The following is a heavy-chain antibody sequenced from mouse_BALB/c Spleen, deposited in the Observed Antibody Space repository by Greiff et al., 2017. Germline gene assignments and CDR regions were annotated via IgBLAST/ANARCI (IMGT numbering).Heavy chain of an antibody. CDR1: GFTFTDYY. J-gene: IGHJ3*01. Sequence: EVQVVESGGGLVQPGGSLRLSCATSGFTFTDYYMSWVRQPPGKALEWLGFIRNKANGYTTEYSASVKGRFTISRDNSQSILYLQMNTLRAEDSATYYCARDSEGPNWDGTWFAYWGQGTLVTVSA. CDR2: IRNKANGYTT. V-gene: IGHV7-3*02. CDR3: ARDSEGPNWDGTWFAY. D-gene: IGHD4-1*01.